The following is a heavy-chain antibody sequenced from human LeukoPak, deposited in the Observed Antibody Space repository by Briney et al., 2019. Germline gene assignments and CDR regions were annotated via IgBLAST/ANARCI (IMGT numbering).Heavy chain of an antibody. D-gene: IGHD5-24*01. V-gene: IGHV1-46*03. CDR2: INPSGGST. CDR1: GYTFTSYY. J-gene: IGHJ5*02. CDR3: SRGPTIRGRWFDP. Sequence: ASVKVSCKASGYTFTSYYMHWVRQAPGQGLEWMGIINPSGGSTSHAQKFQGRVTMTRDTSTSTVYMELSSLRSEDTAVYYCSRGPTIRGRWFDPWGQGTLVTVSS.